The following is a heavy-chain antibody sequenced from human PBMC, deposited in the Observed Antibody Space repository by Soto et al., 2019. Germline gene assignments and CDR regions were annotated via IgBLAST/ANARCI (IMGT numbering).Heavy chain of an antibody. CDR2: ISGSDGRT. D-gene: IGHD3-10*01. Sequence: PGGSLRLSCAASGFTFRTHDMSWVRQAPGKGLEWVSSISGSDGRTYYADSVKGRFTISRDNSKNTLYLQMSSLRAVDTAVYYCARYYYASGSNWFDPWGRGTLVTVSS. J-gene: IGHJ5*02. V-gene: IGHV3-23*01. CDR3: ARYYYASGSNWFDP. CDR1: GFTFRTHD.